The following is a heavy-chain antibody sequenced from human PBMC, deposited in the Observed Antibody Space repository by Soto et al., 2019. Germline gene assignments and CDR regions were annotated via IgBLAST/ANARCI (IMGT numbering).Heavy chain of an antibody. V-gene: IGHV3-30*18. D-gene: IGHD3-3*01. CDR3: AKEIEGNYDFWSGYSEQPYYYYGMDV. Sequence: PGGSLRLSCAASGFTFSSYGMHWVRQAPGKGLEWVAVISYDGSNKYYADSVKGRFTISRDNSKNTLYLQMNSLRAEDTAVYYCAKEIEGNYDFWSGYSEQPYYYYGMDVWGQGTTVTVSS. J-gene: IGHJ6*02. CDR2: ISYDGSNK. CDR1: GFTFSSYG.